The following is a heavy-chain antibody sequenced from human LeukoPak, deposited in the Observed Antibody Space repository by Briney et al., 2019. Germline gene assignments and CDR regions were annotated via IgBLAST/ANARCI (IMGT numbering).Heavy chain of an antibody. Sequence: SETLSLTCTVSGGSVSSGSYYWSWIRQPPGKGLEWIGYIYYSGSTNYNPSLKSRVTISVDTSKNQFSLKLSSVTAADTAVYYCARVYDFWSGYYFDYWGQGTLVTVSS. D-gene: IGHD3-3*01. J-gene: IGHJ4*02. CDR3: ARVYDFWSGYYFDY. CDR1: GGSVSSGSYY. V-gene: IGHV4-61*01. CDR2: IYYSGST.